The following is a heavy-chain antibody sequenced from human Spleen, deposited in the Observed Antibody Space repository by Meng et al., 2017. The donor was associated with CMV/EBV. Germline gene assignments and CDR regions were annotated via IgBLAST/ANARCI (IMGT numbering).Heavy chain of an antibody. Sequence: SVSTFTAYYRHWVRQAPGQGLEWMGWINPNSGGTNYAQKFQGRVTMTRDTSISTAYMELSRLRSDDTALYYCARGDSIVILPAASVDYWGQGTLVTVSS. J-gene: IGHJ4*02. D-gene: IGHD2-2*01. CDR3: ARGDSIVILPAASVDY. V-gene: IGHV1-2*02. CDR1: VSTFTAYY. CDR2: INPNSGGT.